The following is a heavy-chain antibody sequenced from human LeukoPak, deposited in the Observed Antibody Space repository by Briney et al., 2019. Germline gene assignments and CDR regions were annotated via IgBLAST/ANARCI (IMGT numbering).Heavy chain of an antibody. CDR1: GFTFNRCW. J-gene: IGHJ4*02. V-gene: IGHV3-30-3*01. CDR3: ARDGGYDFWSGYYQDY. Sequence: GGSLRLSCVVSGFTFNRCWMNWVRQAPGKGLEWVALISYDANIGSNKYYADSVKGRFTISRDNSKDTLYLQMNSLRAEDTAVYYCARDGGYDFWSGYYQDYWGQGTLVTVSS. CDR2: ISYDANIGSNK. D-gene: IGHD3-3*01.